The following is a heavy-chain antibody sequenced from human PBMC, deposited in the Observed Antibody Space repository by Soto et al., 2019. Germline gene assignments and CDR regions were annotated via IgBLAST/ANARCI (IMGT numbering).Heavy chain of an antibody. CDR2: INHSGGT. Sequence: SETLSLTCAVYGGSFSGYYWSWIRQPPGKGLEWIGEINHSGGTNYNPSLKSRVTISVDTSKNQFSLKLSSVTAADTAVYYCARPWVGSSGSAFHIWGQGTLVTVS. CDR1: GGSFSGYY. D-gene: IGHD6-6*01. V-gene: IGHV4-34*01. CDR3: ARPWVGSSGSAFHI. J-gene: IGHJ3*02.